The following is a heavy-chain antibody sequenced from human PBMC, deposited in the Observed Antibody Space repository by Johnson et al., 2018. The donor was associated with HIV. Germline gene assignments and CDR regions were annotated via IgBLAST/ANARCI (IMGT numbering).Heavy chain of an antibody. D-gene: IGHD7-27*01. V-gene: IGHV3-66*02. J-gene: IGHJ3*02. CDR3: ARDGDNPRI. CDR1: GFTVSSYY. CDR2: IYSGGTT. Sequence: VQLVESGGGLVRQGASLRLSCAASGFTVSSYYMSWVRQAPGKGLEWVSVIYSGGTTSYADSVKGRFTISRDNSKNTLFLQMNTLRAEDTAVYYCARDGDNPRIWGQGTMVTVSS.